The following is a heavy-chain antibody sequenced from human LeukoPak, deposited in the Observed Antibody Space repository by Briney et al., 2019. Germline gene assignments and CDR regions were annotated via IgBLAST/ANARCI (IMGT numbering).Heavy chain of an antibody. Sequence: ASVKVSCKASGYTFTGYYMHWVRQAPGQGLEWMGWINPNSGGTNYAQKFQGRVTMTRDTSISTAYMELSRLRSDDTAVYYRARARYCSSTSCYVFDYWGQGTLVTVSS. V-gene: IGHV1-2*02. CDR1: GYTFTGYY. D-gene: IGHD2-2*01. CDR3: ARARYCSSTSCYVFDY. J-gene: IGHJ4*02. CDR2: INPNSGGT.